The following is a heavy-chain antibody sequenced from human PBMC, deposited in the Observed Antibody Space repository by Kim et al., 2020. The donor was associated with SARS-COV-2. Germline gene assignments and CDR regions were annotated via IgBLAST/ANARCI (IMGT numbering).Heavy chain of an antibody. CDR3: ARGSRYYGSGSYGFDY. V-gene: IGHV1-8*01. J-gene: IGHJ4*02. CDR2: MNPNSGNT. CDR1: GYTFTSYD. D-gene: IGHD3-10*01. Sequence: ASVKVSCKASGYTFTSYDINWVRQATGQGLEWMGWMNPNSGNTGYAQKFQGRVTMTRNTPISTAYMELSSLRSEDTAVYYCARGSRYYGSGSYGFDYWGQGTLVTVSS.